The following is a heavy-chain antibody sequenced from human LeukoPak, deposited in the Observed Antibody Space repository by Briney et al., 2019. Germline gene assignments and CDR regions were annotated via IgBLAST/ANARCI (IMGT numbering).Heavy chain of an antibody. V-gene: IGHV4-59*01. Sequence: PSETLSLTCTVSGGSINTYYWSWIRQPPGKGLEWIGYIYYSGSTNYNPSLKSRVTLSMDTSKNLFSLRLSSVTAADTAVYYCARGALRYFDWLKKDYYYMDVWGKGTTVTISS. CDR1: GGSINTYY. D-gene: IGHD3-9*01. CDR3: ARGALRYFDWLKKDYYYMDV. CDR2: IYYSGST. J-gene: IGHJ6*03.